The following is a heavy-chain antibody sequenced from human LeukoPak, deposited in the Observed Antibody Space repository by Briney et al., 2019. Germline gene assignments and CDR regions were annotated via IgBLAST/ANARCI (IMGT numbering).Heavy chain of an antibody. CDR1: GYSFTSYW. CDR2: IYPGDSDT. CDR3: ARQYYYGSGSYYNGYDFDY. J-gene: IGHJ4*02. D-gene: IGHD3-10*01. V-gene: IGHV5-51*01. Sequence: GESLKISCKGSGYSFTSYWIGWVRQMPGKGLEWMGIIYPGDSDTRYSPSFQGQVTISADKSISTAYLQWSSLKASDTAMYYCARQYYYGSGSYYNGYDFDYWGQGTLVTVSS.